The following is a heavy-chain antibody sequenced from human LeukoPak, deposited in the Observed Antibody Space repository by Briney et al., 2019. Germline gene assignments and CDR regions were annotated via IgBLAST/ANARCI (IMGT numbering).Heavy chain of an antibody. CDR2: ITGSGAST. CDR3: AKRSSISSGYFDF. Sequence: GGSLRLSCTASGFTFNNYAMTWVRQAPGKGLEWVSAITGSGASTNYADSVKGRFTISRDNSKNTIYLQMNSLRAEDTAKYYCAKRSSISSGYFDFWGRGTLVTVSS. J-gene: IGHJ4*02. D-gene: IGHD3-22*01. CDR1: GFTFNNYA. V-gene: IGHV3-23*01.